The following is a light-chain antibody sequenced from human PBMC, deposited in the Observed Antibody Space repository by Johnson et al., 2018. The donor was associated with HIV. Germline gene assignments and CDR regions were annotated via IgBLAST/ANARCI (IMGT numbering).Light chain of an antibody. Sequence: QSVLTQPPSVSAAPGQKVTISCSGSSSNIGNNYVSWYQQLPGRAPKLLIYDNNKRPSGIPDRFSGSKSGTSATLGITGLQTGDEADYYCGTWDSSLRVGFVGTGTKVTAL. J-gene: IGLJ1*01. CDR1: SSNIGNNY. V-gene: IGLV1-51*01. CDR3: GTWDSSLRVGF. CDR2: DNN.